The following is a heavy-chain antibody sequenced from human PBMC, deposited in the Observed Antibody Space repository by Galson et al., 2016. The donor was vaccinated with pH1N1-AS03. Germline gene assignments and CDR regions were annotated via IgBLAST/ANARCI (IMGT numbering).Heavy chain of an antibody. CDR1: GGSMNDFY. V-gene: IGHV4-59*08. J-gene: IGHJ6*02. CDR3: ARQGGYSSSWYV. D-gene: IGHD6-13*01. Sequence: SETLSLTCTVSGGSMNDFYWNWIRQPPGKGLEWIGYIFYTGNTKYNPSLKSRLTISVDTSRSQFSLRLSSVTAADTAVYYCARQGGYSSSWYVWGQGTTVTVS. CDR2: IFYTGNT.